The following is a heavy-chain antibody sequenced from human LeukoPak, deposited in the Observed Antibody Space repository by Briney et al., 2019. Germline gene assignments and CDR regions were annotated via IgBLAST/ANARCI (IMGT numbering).Heavy chain of an antibody. CDR1: GFTFSDYY. CDR3: ASFQWLRYFDF. V-gene: IGHV3-11*01. D-gene: IGHD5-12*01. Sequence: GGSLRLSCAASGFTFSDYYMSWIRQAPGKGLEWVSYISSSGNIVYYTDSVRGRFTISRDNAKNSLFLQMNSLRAEDTAVYFCASFQWLRYFDFWGQGTLVTVSS. J-gene: IGHJ4*02. CDR2: ISSSGNIV.